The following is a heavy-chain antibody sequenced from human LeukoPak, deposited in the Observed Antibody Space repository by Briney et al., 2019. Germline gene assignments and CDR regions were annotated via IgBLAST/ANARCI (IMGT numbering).Heavy chain of an antibody. CDR2: VFSNGAST. V-gene: IGHV3-64*01. CDR1: RFPFSSFA. J-gene: IGHJ6*02. Sequence: PGGSLRLSCAASRFPFSSFAMHWVRQAPGKGLEFVSSVFSNGASTYYANSVKGRFTISRDNSKNTLFLQMSSLRAEDTAVYYCARDYPGNGWNGMDVWGQGTTVTVSS. CDR3: ARDYPGNGWNGMDV. D-gene: IGHD4-23*01.